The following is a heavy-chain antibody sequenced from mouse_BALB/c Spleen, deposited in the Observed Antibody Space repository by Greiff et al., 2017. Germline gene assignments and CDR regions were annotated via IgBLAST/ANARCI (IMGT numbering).Heavy chain of an antibody. CDR3: ARHPNYDYVPFAY. V-gene: IGHV5-12-1*01. CDR2: ISSGGGST. Sequence: EVQVVESGGGLVKPGGSLKLSCAASGFAFSSYDMSWVRQTPEKRLEWVAYISSGGGSTYYPDTVKGRFTISRDNAKNTLYLQMSSLKSEDTAMYYCARHPNYDYVPFAYWGQGTLVTVSA. D-gene: IGHD2-4*01. J-gene: IGHJ3*01. CDR1: GFAFSSYD.